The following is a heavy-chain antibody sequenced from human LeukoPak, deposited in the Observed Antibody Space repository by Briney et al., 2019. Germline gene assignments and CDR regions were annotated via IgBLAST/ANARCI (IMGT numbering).Heavy chain of an antibody. CDR1: GGSITSGGYY. CDR3: ARLGGFPNWFDP. V-gene: IGHV4-39*01. Sequence: SETLSLTCTVSGGSITSGGYYRGWIRQPPGKGLEWVGSIHYSGNTHNNPSLKSRVTISVDTSKNQFSLKLSSVTAADTAVYYCARLGGFPNWFDPWGQGTLVTVSS. J-gene: IGHJ5*02. CDR2: IHYSGNT.